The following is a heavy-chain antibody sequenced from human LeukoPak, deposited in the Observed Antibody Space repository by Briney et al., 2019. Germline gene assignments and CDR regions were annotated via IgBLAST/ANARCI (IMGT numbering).Heavy chain of an antibody. V-gene: IGHV3-21*01. CDR1: GFSFNSYT. J-gene: IGHJ6*02. Sequence: GGSLRLSCLGSGFSFNSYTMNWVREAPGKGLEWVSTISPVSSYTWYAESLKGRFTISRDNPKNSLYLQMNSLTAEDTAVYYCVRDVSRRMGMDVWGQGTTVTVSS. CDR2: ISPVSSYT. D-gene: IGHD2-8*01. CDR3: VRDVSRRMGMDV.